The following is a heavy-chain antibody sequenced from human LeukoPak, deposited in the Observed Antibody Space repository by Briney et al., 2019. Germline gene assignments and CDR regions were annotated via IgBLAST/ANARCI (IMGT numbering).Heavy chain of an antibody. J-gene: IGHJ5*02. CDR3: ARDSGYSYGFGFDP. CDR2: IYYSGST. Sequence: KPSETLSLTCTVSDVSISSYYWSWIRQPPGKGLEWIGYIYYSGSTNYNPSLKSRVTMSVDTSKNQFSLKLSSVTAADTAVYYCARDSGYSYGFGFDPWGQGTLVTVSS. D-gene: IGHD5-18*01. V-gene: IGHV4-59*12. CDR1: DVSISSYY.